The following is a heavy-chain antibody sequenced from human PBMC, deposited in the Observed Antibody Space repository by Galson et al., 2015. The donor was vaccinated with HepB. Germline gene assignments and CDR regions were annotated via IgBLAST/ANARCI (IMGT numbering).Heavy chain of an antibody. J-gene: IGHJ6*02. V-gene: IGHV3-33*06. Sequence: SLRLSCAASGFAFSSYGMHWVRQAPGKGLEWVAVIWYDGSNKYYADSVKGRFTISRDNSKNTLYLQMNSLRAEDTAVYYCAKEGLGSGSYYYYYGMDVWGQGTTVTVSS. CDR2: IWYDGSNK. CDR1: GFAFSSYG. D-gene: IGHD3-10*01. CDR3: AKEGLGSGSYYYYYGMDV.